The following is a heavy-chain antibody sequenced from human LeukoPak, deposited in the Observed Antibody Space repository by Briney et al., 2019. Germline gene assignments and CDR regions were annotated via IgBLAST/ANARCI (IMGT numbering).Heavy chain of an antibody. V-gene: IGHV3-48*03. J-gene: IGHJ4*02. D-gene: IGHD3-10*01. CDR2: ISSSGSTI. CDR1: GFTFSSYE. CDR3: ARSGSAYYFDY. Sequence: GRSLRLSCAASGFTFSSYEMNWVRQAPGKGLEWVSYISSSGSTIYYADSVKGRFTISRDNAKNSLYLQMNSLRAEDTAVYYCARSGSAYYFDYWGQGTLVTVSS.